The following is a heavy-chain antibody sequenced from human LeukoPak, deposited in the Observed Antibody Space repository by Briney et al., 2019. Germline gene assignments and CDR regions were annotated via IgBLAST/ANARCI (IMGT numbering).Heavy chain of an antibody. D-gene: IGHD1-1*01. CDR3: ARRIQYYYGMDV. J-gene: IGHJ6*02. Sequence: PSETLSLTCTVSGGSINPYYWSWIRQPPGNELEGFGDIYYSGSTNYNPSLKSRVTISVDTSKNQFSLKLSSVTAADTAVYDCARRIQYYYGMDVWGQGTTVTVSS. CDR2: IYYSGST. V-gene: IGHV4-59*08. CDR1: GGSINPYY.